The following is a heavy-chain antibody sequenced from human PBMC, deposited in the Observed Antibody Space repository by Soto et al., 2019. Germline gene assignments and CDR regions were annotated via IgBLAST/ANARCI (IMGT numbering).Heavy chain of an antibody. D-gene: IGHD3-22*01. CDR2: ISWNSGSI. V-gene: IGHV3-9*01. CDR3: AKAFYEDYYDSSGYLDY. CDR1: GFTFDDYA. Sequence: GGSLRLSCAASGFTFDDYAMHWVRQAPGKGLEWVSGISWNSGSIGYADSVKGRFTISRDNAKNSLYLQMNSLRAEDTALYYCAKAFYEDYYDSSGYLDYWGQGTLVTVSS. J-gene: IGHJ4*02.